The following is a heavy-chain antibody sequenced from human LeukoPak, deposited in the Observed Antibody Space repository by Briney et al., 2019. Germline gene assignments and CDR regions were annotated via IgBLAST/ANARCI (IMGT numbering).Heavy chain of an antibody. V-gene: IGHV5-51*01. J-gene: IGHJ4*02. CDR1: GYSFTSYW. D-gene: IGHD2-2*01. CDR2: IYPGDSDT. CDR3: ARRVGYCSSTSCLDFDY. Sequence: GESLKISCKGSGYSFTSYWIGWVRQMPGKGLEWMGIIYPGDSDTRYSPSFQGQVTISADKSISTAYLQWSSLKASDTAMYYCARRVGYCSSTSCLDFDYWGQGTLVTVSS.